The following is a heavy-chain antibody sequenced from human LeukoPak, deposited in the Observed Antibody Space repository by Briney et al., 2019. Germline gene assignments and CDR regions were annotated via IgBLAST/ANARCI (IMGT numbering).Heavy chain of an antibody. CDR3: TTDPNVRGVIISYYYYYMDV. CDR2: IKSKTDGGTT. J-gene: IGHJ6*03. D-gene: IGHD3-10*01. CDR1: GFTFSSYA. V-gene: IGHV3-15*01. Sequence: PGGSLRLSCAASGFTFSSYAIHWVRQAPGKGLEWVGRIKSKTDGGTTDYAAPVKGRFTISRDDSKNTLYLQMNSLKTEDTAVYYCTTDPNVRGVIISYYYYYMDVWGKGTTVTVSS.